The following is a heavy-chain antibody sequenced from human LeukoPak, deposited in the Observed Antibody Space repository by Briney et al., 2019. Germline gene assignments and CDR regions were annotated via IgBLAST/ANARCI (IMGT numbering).Heavy chain of an antibody. CDR3: ARGTGGKFYYYGMDV. Sequence: SETLSLTCTVSRGSISSYYWSWIRQPPGKGLEWIGYIYYSGSTDYNPSLKSRVTISVDKSKNQFSLKLSSVTAADTAVYYCARGTGGKFYYYGMDVWGQGTTVTVSS. CDR1: RGSISSYY. D-gene: IGHD4-17*01. V-gene: IGHV4-59*12. CDR2: IYYSGST. J-gene: IGHJ6*02.